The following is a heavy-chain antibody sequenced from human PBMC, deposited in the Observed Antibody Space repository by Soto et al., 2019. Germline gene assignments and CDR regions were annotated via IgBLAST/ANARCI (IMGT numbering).Heavy chain of an antibody. CDR3: VRARATDSRPDY. V-gene: IGHV3-21*01. CDR1: GFPFRLSA. CDR2: VSSGSSYI. D-gene: IGHD3-22*01. Sequence: GGSLRLSCAALGFPFRLSAVFWVRKAPGKGLEWVSSVSSGSSYIYSADSLKVRFTIARDDAKNSLYLQINSLRADDTASYYCVRARATDSRPDYWGQGSLVTVSS. J-gene: IGHJ4*02.